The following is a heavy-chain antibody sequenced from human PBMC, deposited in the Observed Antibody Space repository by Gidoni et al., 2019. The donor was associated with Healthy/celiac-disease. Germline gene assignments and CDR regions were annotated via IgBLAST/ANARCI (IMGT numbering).Heavy chain of an antibody. CDR2: IYYSGST. Sequence: QVQLQESGPGLVKPSETLSLTCTVSGGSISSYYWSWIRQPPGKGLEWIGYIYYSGSTNYNPSLKSRVTISVDTSKNQFSLKLSSVTAADTAVYYCARHSHPGYSSGWPYFDYWGQGTLVTVSS. V-gene: IGHV4-59*08. CDR1: GGSISSYY. CDR3: ARHSHPGYSSGWPYFDY. D-gene: IGHD6-19*01. J-gene: IGHJ4*02.